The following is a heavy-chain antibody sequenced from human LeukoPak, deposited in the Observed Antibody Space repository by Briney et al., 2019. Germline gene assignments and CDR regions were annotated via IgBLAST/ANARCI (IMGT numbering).Heavy chain of an antibody. CDR2: IYPGDSDT. CDR3: ARAAYCSGGSCSWFDP. V-gene: IGHV5-51*01. Sequence: GESLKISCKGSGYSFATNWIGWVRQMPGKGLEWMGIIYPGDSDTRYSPSFQGQVTISADKSINTAYLQWSSLKASDTAMYYCARAAYCSGGSCSWFDPWGQGTLVTVSS. J-gene: IGHJ5*02. CDR1: GYSFATNW. D-gene: IGHD2-15*01.